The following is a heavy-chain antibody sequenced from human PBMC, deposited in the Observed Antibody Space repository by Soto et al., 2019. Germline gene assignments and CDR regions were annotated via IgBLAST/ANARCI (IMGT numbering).Heavy chain of an antibody. CDR3: ARHPVGRAFDY. J-gene: IGHJ4*02. CDR1: GFTFSSYG. Sequence: GGSLRLSCAASGFTFSSYGMHWVRQAPGKGLEWVAVIWYDGSNKYYADSVKGRFTIARDNSKNTLYLQMNSLRAEDTAVYYCARHPVGRAFDYWGQGTLVTVSS. CDR2: IWYDGSNK. V-gene: IGHV3-33*01.